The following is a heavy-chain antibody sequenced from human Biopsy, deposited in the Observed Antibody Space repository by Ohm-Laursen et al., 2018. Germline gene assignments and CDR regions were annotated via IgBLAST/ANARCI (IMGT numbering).Heavy chain of an antibody. D-gene: IGHD1-26*01. J-gene: IGHJ6*02. CDR1: GFPFTGFS. Sequence: SLRLSCSAPGFPFTGFSMDWVRQAPGKGLEWVSIIWYDGSNEYYADSVKGRFTISRDNSKNTVFLQMSSLRAEDTGVYYCARDPIVGSKADGMDVWGQGTTVTVSS. CDR3: ARDPIVGSKADGMDV. V-gene: IGHV3-33*08. CDR2: IWYDGSNE.